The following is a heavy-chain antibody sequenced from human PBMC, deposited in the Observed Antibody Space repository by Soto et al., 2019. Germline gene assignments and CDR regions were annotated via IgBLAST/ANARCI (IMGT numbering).Heavy chain of an antibody. CDR3: AREQLVRGLITYYFDY. CDR2: ISYDGSDT. V-gene: IGHV3-30-3*01. D-gene: IGHD3-10*01. CDR1: GFTFSSNA. Sequence: QVQLVESGGGVVQPGRSLRLSCAASGFTFSSNAMHWVRQAPGKGLEWVAVISYDGSDTYYAGSVKGRFTISRDNSKNTLYLQMNSLRAEDTAVYYCAREQLVRGLITYYFDYWGQGTPVTVSS. J-gene: IGHJ4*02.